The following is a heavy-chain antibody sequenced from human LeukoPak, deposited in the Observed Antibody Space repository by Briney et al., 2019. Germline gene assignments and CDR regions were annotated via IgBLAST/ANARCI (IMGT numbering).Heavy chain of an antibody. CDR1: GGSFSGYY. CDR3: ARGFLGYCSSTSCYTPLWAFDY. CDR2: INHSGST. J-gene: IGHJ4*02. D-gene: IGHD2-2*01. V-gene: IGHV4-34*01. Sequence: SETLSLTCAVYGGSFSGYYWSWIRQPPGKGLEWIGEINHSGSTNYNPSLKSRVTISVDTSKNQFSLKLSSVTAADTAVYYCARGFLGYCSSTSCYTPLWAFDYWSQGTLVTVSS.